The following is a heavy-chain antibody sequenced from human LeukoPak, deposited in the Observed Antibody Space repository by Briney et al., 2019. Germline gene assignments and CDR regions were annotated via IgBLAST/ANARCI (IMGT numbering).Heavy chain of an antibody. D-gene: IGHD3-22*01. CDR3: AKDYYDSSGYINY. CDR2: ISWSGDRM. V-gene: IGHV3-9*01. CDR1: GFTFEDHV. J-gene: IGHJ4*02. Sequence: GRSLRLSCAASGFTFEDHVMHWVRQAPGKGLEWVSSISWSGDRMGYADAVKGRFTISRDNAKNSLFLQMNSLRVEDTALYYCAKDYYDSSGYINYWGQGTLVTVSS.